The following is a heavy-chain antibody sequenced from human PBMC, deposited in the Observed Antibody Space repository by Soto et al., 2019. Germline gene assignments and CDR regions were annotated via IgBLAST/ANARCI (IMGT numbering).Heavy chain of an antibody. Sequence: QVQLVESGGGVVQPGRSLRLSCAASGFTFSAYGMHWVRQAPGKGLEWVAFIYYNGNNKYYADSVEGRFTISRDNSKNTLYLQMNSLRAADTSRYYCARDSSGALDLWGQGTLVTVSS. J-gene: IGHJ4*02. V-gene: IGHV3-33*01. CDR3: ARDSSGALDL. CDR1: GFTFSAYG. CDR2: IYYNGNNK. D-gene: IGHD3-10*01.